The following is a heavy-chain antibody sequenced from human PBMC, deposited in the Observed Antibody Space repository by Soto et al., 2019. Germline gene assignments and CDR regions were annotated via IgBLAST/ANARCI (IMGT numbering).Heavy chain of an antibody. CDR3: AKDPEWELPKYYFDY. J-gene: IGHJ4*02. CDR2: ISGSGGST. D-gene: IGHD1-26*01. Sequence: GSLRLSCAASGITFRNYAMSWVRQAPGKGLEWVSSISGSGGSTYYADSVKGRFTISRDNSKNTLYPQMNSLRAEDTAVYYCAKDPEWELPKYYFDYWGQGTLVTVSS. CDR1: GITFRNYA. V-gene: IGHV3-23*01.